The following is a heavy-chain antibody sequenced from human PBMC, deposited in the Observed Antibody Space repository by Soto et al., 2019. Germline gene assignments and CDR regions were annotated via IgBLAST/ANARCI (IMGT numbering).Heavy chain of an antibody. CDR2: VNPNNGDT. J-gene: IGHJ4*02. CDR1: GYTFSNYD. V-gene: IGHV1-8*01. Sequence: QVQLVQSGAELKKPGASVKVSCKASGYTFSNYDMNWVRQATGQGPECIGWVNPNNGDTGYAQKFQGRGTLTTDISTTTAYMELTSLRSEDTAIYYCAKVSRKGSAIDFDYWGQGTLITVSS. D-gene: IGHD3-10*01. CDR3: AKVSRKGSAIDFDY.